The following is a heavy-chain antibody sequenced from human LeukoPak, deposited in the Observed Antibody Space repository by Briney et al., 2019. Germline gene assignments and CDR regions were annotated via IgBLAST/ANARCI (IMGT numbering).Heavy chain of an antibody. J-gene: IGHJ4*02. CDR3: ARGAVDVSCSGGSCYHLDY. CDR2: IIPIFGTA. V-gene: IGHV1-69*06. D-gene: IGHD2-15*01. CDR1: VGTFSSYA. Sequence: SVKVSCKASVGTFSSYAISWVRQAPGQGLEWMGRIIPIFGTANYAQKFQGRVTITADKSTSTAYMELSSLRSEDAAVYYCARGAVDVSCSGGSCYHLDYWGQGTLVTVSS.